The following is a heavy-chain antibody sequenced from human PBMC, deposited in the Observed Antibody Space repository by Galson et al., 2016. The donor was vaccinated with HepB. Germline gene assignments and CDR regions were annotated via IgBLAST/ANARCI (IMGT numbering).Heavy chain of an antibody. J-gene: IGHJ3*01. CDR1: GFSLSTSGVA. CDR3: AHSHWALQGPFDV. CDR2: IYWNDNK. Sequence: PALVKPTQTLTLTCTFSGFSLSTSGVAVGWIRQPPGKALEWLALIYWNDNKHYSPSLKSRLTITKDTSKNLVVLTVTNLDTADTATYYCAHSHWALQGPFDVCGQGTMVAASS. V-gene: IGHV2-5*01. D-gene: IGHD7-27*01.